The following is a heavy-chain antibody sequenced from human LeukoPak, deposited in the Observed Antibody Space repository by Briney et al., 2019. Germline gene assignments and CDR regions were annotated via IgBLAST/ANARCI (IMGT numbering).Heavy chain of an antibody. J-gene: IGHJ6*02. CDR3: ATLGYDILTGYPYYGMDV. CDR2: FDPEDGET. Sequence: ASVKVSCKVSGYTLTELSMHWVRQAPGKGLEWMGGFDPEDGETIYAQKFQGRVTMTKDTSTDTAYMELSSLRSEDTAVYYCATLGYDILTGYPYYGMDVWGQGTTVTVSS. D-gene: IGHD3-9*01. V-gene: IGHV1-24*01. CDR1: GYTLTELS.